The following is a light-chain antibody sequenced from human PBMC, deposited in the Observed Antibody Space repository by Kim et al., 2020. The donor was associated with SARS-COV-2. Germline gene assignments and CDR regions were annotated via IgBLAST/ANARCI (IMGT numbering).Light chain of an antibody. CDR2: TTN. CDR1: TGSVSTNSS. J-gene: IGLJ3*02. Sequence: GGTVTLPCGLSTGSVSTNSSPSWYQQSPGQTPRTLIYTTNIRSSGVPDRFSGSILGNKAALTITGAQADDESDYYCVLYMGSGIWVFGGGTQLTVL. CDR3: VLYMGSGIWV. V-gene: IGLV8-61*01.